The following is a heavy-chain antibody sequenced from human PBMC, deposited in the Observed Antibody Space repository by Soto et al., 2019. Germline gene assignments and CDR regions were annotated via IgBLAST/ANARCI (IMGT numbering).Heavy chain of an antibody. Sequence: QVQLVQSGAEVKKAGASVKVSCKASGYTFTSYAVNWVRQAPGQRLEWVGWINPGNADTRYSEEFENRVTITRDTSATTAYMELTSLTSEDTAVYYCARRPGREQWLVLDYWGQGTLVTVS. CDR2: INPGNADT. D-gene: IGHD6-19*01. CDR1: GYTFTSYA. V-gene: IGHV1-3*01. CDR3: ARRPGREQWLVLDY. J-gene: IGHJ4*02.